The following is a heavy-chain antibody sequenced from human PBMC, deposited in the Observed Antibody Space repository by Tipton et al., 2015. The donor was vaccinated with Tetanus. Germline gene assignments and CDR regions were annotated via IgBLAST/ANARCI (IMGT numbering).Heavy chain of an antibody. J-gene: IGHJ4*02. D-gene: IGHD5-24*01. CDR3: VRLVEMTTCFDF. V-gene: IGHV4-39*01. Sequence: TLSLTCTVSGGSISGSEYYWGWIRQPPGKGLEWIGSIYVSGTTYYLPSLKSRVTISIDTSMNQLSLKLSSVTAADTAMYYCVRLVEMTTCFDFWGQGTLVTVSS. CDR2: IYVSGTT. CDR1: GGSISGSEYY.